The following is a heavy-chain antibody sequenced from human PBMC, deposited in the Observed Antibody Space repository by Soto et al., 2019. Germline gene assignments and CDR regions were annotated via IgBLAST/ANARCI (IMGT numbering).Heavy chain of an antibody. D-gene: IGHD3-3*01. Sequence: QNGGSLRLCCAASGFTFSTYWMHWVRQAPGKGLVWVSRISRDGIGTTYAESVKGRFTISRDNTKNTLSLQMNSLRVEDTAVYYCGPLGNFGVVMGHWGQGTLVTVSS. J-gene: IGHJ4*02. CDR2: ISRDGIGT. V-gene: IGHV3-74*03. CDR1: GFTFSTYW. CDR3: GPLGNFGVVMGH.